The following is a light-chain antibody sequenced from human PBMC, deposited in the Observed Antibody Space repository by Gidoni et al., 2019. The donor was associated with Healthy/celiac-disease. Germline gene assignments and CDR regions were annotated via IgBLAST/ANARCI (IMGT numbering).Light chain of an antibody. CDR1: QSIGSS. CDR2: YAS. Sequence: EMVRTKSPNFQSVTPKEKATITCRASQSIGSSLHWYQQKPDQSPKLLIKYASQSFSGDPSRFSGSGSGTDFTLTINSLEAEDAATYYCHQSSSLPFTFGPXTKVDIK. V-gene: IGKV6-21*01. CDR3: HQSSSLPFT. J-gene: IGKJ3*01.